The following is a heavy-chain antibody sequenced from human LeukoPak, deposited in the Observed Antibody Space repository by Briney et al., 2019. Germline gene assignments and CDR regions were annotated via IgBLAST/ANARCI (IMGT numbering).Heavy chain of an antibody. D-gene: IGHD2-15*01. CDR2: IYHSGST. V-gene: IGHV4-4*02. CDR3: ARLYCSGGSCYYFDY. J-gene: IGHJ4*02. CDR1: GFSFTNTW. Sequence: KPGGSLILSCEASGFSFTNTWMSWVRQAPGKGLEWIGEIYHSGSTNYNPSLKSRVTISVDKSKNQFSLKLSSVTAADTAVYYCARLYCSGGSCYYFDYWGQGTLVTVSS.